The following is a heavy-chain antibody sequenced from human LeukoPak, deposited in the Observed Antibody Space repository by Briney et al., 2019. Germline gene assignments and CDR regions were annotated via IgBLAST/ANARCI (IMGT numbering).Heavy chain of an antibody. CDR2: ISGSGGSA. D-gene: IGHD3-10*01. Sequence: GGSLRLSCAASGFTFSSYAMTWVREAPGKGLEWVSAISGSGGSAYYADSVKGRFTISRDNSKNTLYLQMNSLRPEDTAVYYCAKDSGSGSYYGPNWFDRWGQGTLVTVSS. CDR1: GFTFSSYA. V-gene: IGHV3-23*01. CDR3: AKDSGSGSYYGPNWFDR. J-gene: IGHJ5*02.